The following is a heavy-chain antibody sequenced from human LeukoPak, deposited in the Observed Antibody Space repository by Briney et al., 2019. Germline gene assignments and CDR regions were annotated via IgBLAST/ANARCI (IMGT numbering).Heavy chain of an antibody. CDR3: ATGRFGDISFDY. D-gene: IGHD3-10*01. CDR1: GYTLTELS. J-gene: IGHJ4*02. CDR2: FDPEDGKT. V-gene: IGHV1-24*01. Sequence: ASVKVSCKVSGYTLTELSMHWVRQAPGEGLEWMGGFDPEDGKTIYAQKFQGRVTMTEDTSTDTAYMELRSLRSEDTAVYYCATGRFGDISFDYWGQGTLVTVSS.